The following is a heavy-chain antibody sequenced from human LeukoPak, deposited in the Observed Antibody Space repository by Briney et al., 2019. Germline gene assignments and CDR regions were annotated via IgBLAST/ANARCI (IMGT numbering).Heavy chain of an antibody. Sequence: ASVKVSCKASGYTFTDYYMHWVRQAPGQRLEWMGWINPNSGGTNYAQKFQGRVIMTRDTSISTAYMELSRLTSDDTAVFYCARIGYRAPYSIDYWGQGTLVTVSS. CDR2: INPNSGGT. CDR1: GYTFTDYY. V-gene: IGHV1-2*02. D-gene: IGHD6-13*01. J-gene: IGHJ4*02. CDR3: ARIGYRAPYSIDY.